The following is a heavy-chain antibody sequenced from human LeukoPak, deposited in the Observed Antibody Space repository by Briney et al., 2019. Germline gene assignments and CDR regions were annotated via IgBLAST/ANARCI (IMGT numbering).Heavy chain of an antibody. V-gene: IGHV1-18*01. Sequence: ASVKVSCKTSGYTFRNYGITWERQAPGQGLEWMGWISVHDGHTNYAEKFQGRVTMTTDTSTNTAYMELTSLRSDDTAVYYCARYGCNSLACYEDYWGQSTLVTVSS. J-gene: IGHJ4*02. CDR2: ISVHDGHT. CDR3: ARYGCNSLACYEDY. D-gene: IGHD2-15*01. CDR1: GYTFRNYG.